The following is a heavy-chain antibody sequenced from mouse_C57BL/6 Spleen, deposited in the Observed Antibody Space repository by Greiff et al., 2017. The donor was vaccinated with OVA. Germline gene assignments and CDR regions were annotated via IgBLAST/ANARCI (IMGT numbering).Heavy chain of an antibody. CDR1: GYTFTSYW. V-gene: IGHV1-69*01. CDR2: IDPSDSYT. Sequence: QVQLKQPGAELVMPGASVKLSCKASGYTFTSYWMHWVKQRPGQGLEWIGEIDPSDSYTNYNQKFKGKSTLTVDKSSSTAYMQLSSLTSEDSAVYYCARWDGIYESWFAYWGQGTLVTVSA. D-gene: IGHD1-1*01. CDR3: ARWDGIYESWFAY. J-gene: IGHJ3*01.